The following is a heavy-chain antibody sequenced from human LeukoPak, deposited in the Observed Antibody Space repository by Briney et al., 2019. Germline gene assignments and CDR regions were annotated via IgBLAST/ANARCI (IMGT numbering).Heavy chain of an antibody. CDR1: GYTFTSYY. CDR3: ARERGVVRIQLWSLAY. CDR2: INPSGGST. V-gene: IGHV1-46*01. D-gene: IGHD5-18*01. Sequence: ASVKVSCTASGYTFTSYYMHWVRQAPGQGLEWMGIINPSGGSTSYAQKFQGRVTMTRDTSTSTVYMELSSLRSEDTAVYYCARERGVVRIQLWSLAYWGQGTLVTVSS. J-gene: IGHJ4*02.